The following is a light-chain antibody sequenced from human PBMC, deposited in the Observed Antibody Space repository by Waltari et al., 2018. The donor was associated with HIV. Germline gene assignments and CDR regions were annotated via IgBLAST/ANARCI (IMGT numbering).Light chain of an antibody. J-gene: IGLJ2*01. CDR3: CSYAGSSTVV. CDR1: SSDVGSYNL. V-gene: IGLV2-23*02. Sequence: QSALTQPASVSGSPGQSITISCTGTSSDVGSYNLVSWYQQHPGKAPKIMIYEVSKRPSGGSNRVAGSESGNTASLTISGLQAEDEADYYCCSYAGSSTVVFGGGTKLTVL. CDR2: EVS.